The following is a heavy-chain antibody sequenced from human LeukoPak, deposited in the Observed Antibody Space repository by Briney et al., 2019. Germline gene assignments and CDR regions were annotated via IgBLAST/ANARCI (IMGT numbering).Heavy chain of an antibody. D-gene: IGHD4-23*01. CDR1: GGSISSYS. CDR2: IYHSGST. V-gene: IGHV4-30-2*01. Sequence: SETLSLTCTVSGGSISSYSWSWIRQPPGKGLEWIGYIYHSGSTYYNPSLKSRVTISVDRSKNQFSLKLSSVTAADTAVYYCASSQPLITPLGAFDIWGQGTMVTVSS. J-gene: IGHJ3*02. CDR3: ASSQPLITPLGAFDI.